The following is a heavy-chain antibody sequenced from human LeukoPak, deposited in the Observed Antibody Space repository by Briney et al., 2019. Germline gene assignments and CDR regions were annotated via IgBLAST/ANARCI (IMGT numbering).Heavy chain of an antibody. V-gene: IGHV4-59*12. CDR1: GGSIGTYY. CDR2: IYHSGST. D-gene: IGHD6-19*01. Sequence: SETLSLTCTVSGGSIGTYYWSWIRQPPGKGLEWIGYIYHSGSTYYNPSLKSRVTISVDTSKNQFSLKLSSVTAADTAVYYCAIGEYSSGSFDYWGQGTLVTVSS. CDR3: AIGEYSSGSFDY. J-gene: IGHJ4*02.